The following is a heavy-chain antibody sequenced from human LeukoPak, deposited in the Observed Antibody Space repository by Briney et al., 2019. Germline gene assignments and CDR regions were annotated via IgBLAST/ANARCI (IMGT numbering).Heavy chain of an antibody. J-gene: IGHJ4*02. CDR2: IYYSRST. D-gene: IGHD6-19*01. V-gene: IGHV4-31*03. CDR3: ARDVRSSGWYFDY. Sequence: SETLSLTCTVSGGSISSGGYYWSWIRQHPGKGLEWIGYIYYSRSTYYNPSLKGRVTISVDTSKNQFSLKLSSVTAADTAVYYCARDVRSSGWYFDYWGQGTLVTVSS. CDR1: GGSISSGGYY.